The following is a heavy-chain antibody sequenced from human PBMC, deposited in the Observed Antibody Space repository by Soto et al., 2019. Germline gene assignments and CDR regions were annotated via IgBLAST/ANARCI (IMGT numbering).Heavy chain of an antibody. V-gene: IGHV1-69*12. CDR2: IIPTFGTA. CDR3: ARGDTAMVNPYYYYYGMDV. J-gene: IGHJ6*02. D-gene: IGHD5-18*01. Sequence: QVQLVQSGAEVKKPGSSVKVSCKASGGTFSSYAISWVRQAPGQGLEWMGGIIPTFGTANYAQKFQGRVTITADESTSTAYMELSSLRSEDTAVYYCARGDTAMVNPYYYYYGMDVWGQGTTVTVSS. CDR1: GGTFSSYA.